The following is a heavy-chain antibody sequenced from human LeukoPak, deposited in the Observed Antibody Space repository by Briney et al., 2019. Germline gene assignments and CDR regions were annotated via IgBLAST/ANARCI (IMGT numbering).Heavy chain of an antibody. D-gene: IGHD5-18*01. CDR2: INPSGGST. V-gene: IGHV1-46*01. J-gene: IGHJ4*02. CDR1: GYTFISYY. Sequence: GASVKVSCKASGYTFISYYMHWVRQAPGQGLEWMGIINPSGGSTSYAQKFQGRVTMTRDMSTSTVYMELSSLRTEDTALYYCAKDFPGAMVGFDYWGQGTLVTVSS. CDR3: AKDFPGAMVGFDY.